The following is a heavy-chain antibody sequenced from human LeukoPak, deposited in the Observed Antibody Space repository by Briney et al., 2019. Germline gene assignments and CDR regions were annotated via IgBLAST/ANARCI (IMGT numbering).Heavy chain of an antibody. CDR1: GFTFSTYA. J-gene: IGHJ3*02. Sequence: GGSPRLSCAASGFTFSTYAMNWVRQAPGKGLDWVALISYDGRNKYYADSVKGRFTISRDNSKNTLYLQMSSLRAEDTALYYCARTRGIAAAGAWTPFDIWGQGTMVTVSS. D-gene: IGHD6-13*01. CDR3: ARTRGIAAAGAWTPFDI. CDR2: ISYDGRNK. V-gene: IGHV3-30*03.